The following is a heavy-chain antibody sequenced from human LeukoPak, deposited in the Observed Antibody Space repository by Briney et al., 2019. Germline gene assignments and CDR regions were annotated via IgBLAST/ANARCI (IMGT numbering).Heavy chain of an antibody. V-gene: IGHV3-11*06. Sequence: TGGSRRLSCAASGFTFSDYYMSWIRQAPGKGLEWVSYISSSSSYTNYADSVKGRFTISRDNAKNSLYLQMNSLRAEDTAVYYCARHYYYGSGSHFDYWGQGTLVTVTS. J-gene: IGHJ4*02. CDR2: ISSSSSYT. D-gene: IGHD3-10*01. CDR3: ARHYYYGSGSHFDY. CDR1: GFTFSDYY.